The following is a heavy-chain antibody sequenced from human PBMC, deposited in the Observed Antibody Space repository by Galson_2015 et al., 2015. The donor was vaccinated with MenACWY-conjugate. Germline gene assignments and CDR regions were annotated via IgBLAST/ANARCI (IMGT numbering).Heavy chain of an antibody. CDR1: GFPFSSYW. Sequence: SLRLSCAASGFPFSSYWMNWARQAPGKGLEWVANIKQDGRTKNYAGSVKGRFTISRDNAKNSVYLQMNSLSADDTAVYYCTRDPGIQLWYFDYWGQGTLVTVSS. D-gene: IGHD5-18*01. V-gene: IGHV3-7*03. CDR3: TRDPGIQLWYFDY. CDR2: IKQDGRTK. J-gene: IGHJ4*02.